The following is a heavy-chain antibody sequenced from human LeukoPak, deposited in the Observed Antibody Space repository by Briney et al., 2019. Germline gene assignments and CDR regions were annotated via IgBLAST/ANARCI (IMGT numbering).Heavy chain of an antibody. V-gene: IGHV1-3*01. D-gene: IGHD6-13*01. CDR3: ARVYSSSRGNYFDY. Sequence: ASVKVSCKASGHTFTTFAIHWVRQAPGQSLKWMGWINAGNGNTIYSQKFQGRVTITRDTSASTAYMELSSLRSEDTAVYYCARVYSSSRGNYFDYWGQGTLVTVSS. J-gene: IGHJ4*02. CDR2: INAGNGNT. CDR1: GHTFTTFA.